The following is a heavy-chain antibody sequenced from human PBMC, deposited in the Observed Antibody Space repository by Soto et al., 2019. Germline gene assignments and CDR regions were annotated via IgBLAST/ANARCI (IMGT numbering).Heavy chain of an antibody. V-gene: IGHV1-18*01. CDR3: ARDLEESGDVWTGVGLY. Sequence: QVQLVQSGAAVKKPGASVKVSCKASGYNFHSYGITWVRQAPGQGLEWLGWISAYNGETHSGQMLQGRVSLTTDIPPSTAYMELRSLRPDDTAVYYCARDLEESGDVWTGVGLYWGQGTRVTVSS. J-gene: IGHJ4*02. CDR2: ISAYNGET. D-gene: IGHD3-3*01. CDR1: GYNFHSYG.